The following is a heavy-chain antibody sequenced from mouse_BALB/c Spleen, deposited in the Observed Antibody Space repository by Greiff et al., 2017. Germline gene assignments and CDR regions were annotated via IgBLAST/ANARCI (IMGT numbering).Heavy chain of an antibody. V-gene: IGHV3-8*02. CDR3: ARYYYGSSYDYAMDY. J-gene: IGHJ4*01. Sequence: EVKLEESGPSLVKPSQTLSLTCSVTGDSITSGYWNWIRKFPGNKLEYMGYISYSGSTYYNPSLKSRISITRDTSKNQYYLQLNSVTTEDTATYYCARYYYGSSYDYAMDYWGQGTSVTVSS. CDR1: GDSITSGY. D-gene: IGHD1-1*01. CDR2: ISYSGST.